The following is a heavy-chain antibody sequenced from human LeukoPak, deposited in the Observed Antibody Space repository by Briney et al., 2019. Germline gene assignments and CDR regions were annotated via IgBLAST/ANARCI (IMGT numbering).Heavy chain of an antibody. D-gene: IGHD2-2*01. CDR2: IYYSGST. V-gene: IGHV4-39*07. CDR1: GGSISSSSYY. J-gene: IGHJ4*02. Sequence: PSETLSLTCAVSGGSISSSSYYWGWIRQPPGKGLEWIGSIYYSGSTYYNPSLKSRVTISVDTSKNQFSLKLSSVTAADTAVYYCARDVCTGISCYLDWGQGTLVTVSS. CDR3: ARDVCTGISCYLD.